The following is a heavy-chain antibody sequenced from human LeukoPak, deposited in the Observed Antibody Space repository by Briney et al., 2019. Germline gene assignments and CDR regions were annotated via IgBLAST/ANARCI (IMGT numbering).Heavy chain of an antibody. CDR1: GGSISSSSSY. CDR3: ASGSSDYYYYYYMDV. CDR2: IYYSGST. J-gene: IGHJ6*03. D-gene: IGHD2-2*01. Sequence: LETPSLTPTVSGGSISSSSSYWGWIRQPPGKGLEWIGSIYYSGSTYYNPSLKSRVTISVDTSKNQFSLKLSSVTAADTAVYYCASGSSDYYYYYYMDVWGKGTTVTVSS. V-gene: IGHV4-39*01.